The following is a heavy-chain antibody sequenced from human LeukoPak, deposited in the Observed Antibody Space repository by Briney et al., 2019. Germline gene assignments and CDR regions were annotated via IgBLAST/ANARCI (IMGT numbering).Heavy chain of an antibody. J-gene: IGHJ4*02. Sequence: PGGSLRLSCSASGFTSSSYAMSWVRQAPGKGLEWVSAISGSGGSTYYADSVKGRFTISRDNSKNTLYLQMNSLRAEDTVVYYCAKAYYGSGSYYTSPFDYWGQGTLVTVSS. CDR2: ISGSGGST. CDR1: GFTSSSYA. CDR3: AKAYYGSGSYYTSPFDY. V-gene: IGHV3-23*01. D-gene: IGHD3-10*01.